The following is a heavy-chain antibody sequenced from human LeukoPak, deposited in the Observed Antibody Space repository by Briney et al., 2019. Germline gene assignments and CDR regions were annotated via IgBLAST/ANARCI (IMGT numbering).Heavy chain of an antibody. V-gene: IGHV1-69*05. J-gene: IGHJ4*02. CDR1: GRTFSSYA. D-gene: IGHD5-18*01. CDR2: IIPIFGTA. Sequence: SVKVSCTASGRTFSSYAISSVRQAPGHRLEWLGRIIPIFGTANYAQKFQGRGTITTDESTSTAYVELSSLRAEDTAVYYCARDSGYIVFDYWGRGTLVTVSS. CDR3: ARDSGYIVFDY.